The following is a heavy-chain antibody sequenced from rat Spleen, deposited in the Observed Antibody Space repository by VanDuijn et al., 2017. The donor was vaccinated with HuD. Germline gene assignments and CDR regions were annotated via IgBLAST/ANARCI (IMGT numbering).Heavy chain of an antibody. CDR3: ARHAVRRPTDWYFDF. V-gene: IGHV5-25*01. D-gene: IGHD1-11*01. Sequence: EVQLVESGGGLVQPGRSMKLSCAASGFTFINYYMAWVRQAPTKGLEWVASISTVGDNTYYRDSVKGRFTISRDNAKSTLYLQMDSLRSEDTATYYCARHAVRRPTDWYFDFWGPGTMVTVSS. CDR2: ISTVGDNT. CDR1: GFTFINYY. J-gene: IGHJ1*01.